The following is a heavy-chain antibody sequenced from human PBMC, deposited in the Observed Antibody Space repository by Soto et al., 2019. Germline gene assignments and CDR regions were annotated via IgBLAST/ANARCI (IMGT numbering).Heavy chain of an antibody. Sequence: SETLSLICTVSGGSISSSGYYWGWIRQPPGKGLEWIGSIYYSGSTYYNPSLKSRVTISVDRSKNQFSLKLSSVTAADTAVYYCARENYYGSGIDYWGQGTLVTVSS. CDR3: ARENYYGSGIDY. V-gene: IGHV4-39*07. D-gene: IGHD3-10*01. CDR2: IYYSGST. J-gene: IGHJ4*02. CDR1: GGSISSSGYY.